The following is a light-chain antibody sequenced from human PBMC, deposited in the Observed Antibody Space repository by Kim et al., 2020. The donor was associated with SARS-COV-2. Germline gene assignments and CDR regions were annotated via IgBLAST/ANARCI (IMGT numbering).Light chain of an antibody. CDR3: TSYTSSSTVI. V-gene: IGLV2-14*03. Sequence: GQSITISCTGTSSDGGAYNYVSWYQQHPGNAPKLMIYDVSNRPSGVSNRFSGSKSGNTASLTISGLQAEDEAEYYCTSYTSSSTVIFGGGTQLTVL. J-gene: IGLJ2*01. CDR2: DVS. CDR1: SSDGGAYNY.